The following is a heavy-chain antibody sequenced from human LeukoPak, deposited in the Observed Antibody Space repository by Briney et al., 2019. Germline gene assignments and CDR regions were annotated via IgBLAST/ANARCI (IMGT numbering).Heavy chain of an antibody. V-gene: IGHV3-74*01. Sequence: PGGSLRLSCVASGFTFSSYWMHWVRQAPGKGLVWVSRINSDGSSTSYADSVKGRFTISRDNAKNTLYLQMNSLRAEDTAVYYCAKGRRDGYNFDFDYWGQGTLVTVSS. CDR2: INSDGSST. J-gene: IGHJ4*02. CDR1: GFTFSSYW. CDR3: AKGRRDGYNFDFDY. D-gene: IGHD5-24*01.